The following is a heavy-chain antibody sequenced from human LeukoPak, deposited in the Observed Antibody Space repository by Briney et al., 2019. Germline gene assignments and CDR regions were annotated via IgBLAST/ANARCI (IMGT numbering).Heavy chain of an antibody. D-gene: IGHD6-13*01. J-gene: IGHJ4*02. CDR1: GGSISSYY. V-gene: IGHV4-39*01. Sequence: SETLSLTCTVSGGSISSYYWGWTRQPPGKGLEWIGSIYYSGSTYYNPSLKSRVTISVDTSKNQFSLKLSSVTAADTAVYYCASHGSSSLLLGPIDYWGQGTLVTVSS. CDR2: IYYSGST. CDR3: ASHGSSSLLLGPIDY.